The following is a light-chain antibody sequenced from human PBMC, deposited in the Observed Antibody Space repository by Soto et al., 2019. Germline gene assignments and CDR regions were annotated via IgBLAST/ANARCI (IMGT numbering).Light chain of an antibody. V-gene: IGLV2-14*01. Sequence: QSALTQPASVSGSPGQSITISCTGTSSDVGGYNHVSWYQQHPGKAPKLMIYEVSNRPSGVSNRFSGSKSGNTASLTISGLQAEDEAPYYCSSYKSSATYVFGSGTKVTVL. CDR3: SSYKSSATYV. CDR1: SSDVGGYNH. J-gene: IGLJ1*01. CDR2: EVS.